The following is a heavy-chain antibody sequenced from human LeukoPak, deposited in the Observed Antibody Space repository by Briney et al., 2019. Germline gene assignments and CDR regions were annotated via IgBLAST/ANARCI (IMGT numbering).Heavy chain of an antibody. D-gene: IGHD5-18*01. CDR2: ISSSSSYI. J-gene: IGHJ4*02. CDR1: GFTFSSYS. CDR3: ARSDEWIQLWFFDY. V-gene: IGHV3-21*01. Sequence: KPGGSLRLSCAASGFTFSSYSMNWVRQAPGKGLEWVSSISSSSSYIYYADSVKGRFTISRDNAKNSLYLQMNSLRAEDTAVYYCARSDEWIQLWFFDYWGQGTLVTVSS.